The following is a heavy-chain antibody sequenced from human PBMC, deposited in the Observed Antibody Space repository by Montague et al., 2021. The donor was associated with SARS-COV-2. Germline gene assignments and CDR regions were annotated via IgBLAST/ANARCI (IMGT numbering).Heavy chain of an antibody. CDR1: GGSISSGSYY. D-gene: IGHD3-22*01. V-gene: IGHV4-61*01. Sequence: SETLSLTCTVSGGSISSGSYYWSWIRQPPGKGLEWIGYIYYSGSTNYNPSLKSRVTISVDTSKNQFSLKLSSVTAADTAVYYCARGPHYYDSSGYYFDYWGQGTLVTVSS. CDR2: IYYSGST. CDR3: ARGPHYYDSSGYYFDY. J-gene: IGHJ4*02.